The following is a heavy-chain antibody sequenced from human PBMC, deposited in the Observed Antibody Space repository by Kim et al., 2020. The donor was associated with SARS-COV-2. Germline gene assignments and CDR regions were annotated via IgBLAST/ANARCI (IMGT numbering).Heavy chain of an antibody. J-gene: IGHJ5*02. CDR3: ARGAAGRGTVVPSLYNWFDP. CDR1: GGTFSSYA. Sequence: SVKVSCKASGGTFSSYAISWVRQAPGQGLEWMGGIIPIFGTANYAQKFQGRVTITADESTSTAYMELSSLRSEDTAVYYCARGAAGRGTVVPSLYNWFDPWGQGTLVTVSS. V-gene: IGHV1-69*13. D-gene: IGHD2-15*01. CDR2: IIPIFGTA.